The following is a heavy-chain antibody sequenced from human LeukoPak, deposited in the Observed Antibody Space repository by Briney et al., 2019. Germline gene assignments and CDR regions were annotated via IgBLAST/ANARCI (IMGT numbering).Heavy chain of an antibody. J-gene: IGHJ6*03. CDR1: GYTFTGYY. Sequence: ASVKVSCKASGYTFTGYYMHWVRQAPGQGLEWMGWINPNSGGTNYAQKFQGRVTMTRDMSTSTVYMELSSLRSEDTAVYYCARDGSSSPSLVRSRYYYYMDVWGKGTTVTVSS. D-gene: IGHD6-6*01. CDR3: ARDGSSSPSLVRSRYYYYMDV. V-gene: IGHV1-2*02. CDR2: INPNSGGT.